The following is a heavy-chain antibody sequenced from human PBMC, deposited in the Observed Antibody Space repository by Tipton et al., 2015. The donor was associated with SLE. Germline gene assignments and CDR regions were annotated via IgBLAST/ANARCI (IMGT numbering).Heavy chain of an antibody. D-gene: IGHD2-21*01. V-gene: IGHV3-74*01. Sequence: SLRLSCAASGFTFSHYYMHWVRQTPGKGLVWVSRISSDGTDITYADSVKGRFTVSRDNAKNALYLQMNSLRAEDTAVYYCAKDPAYCGGDCYGFDYWGQGALVTVSS. CDR3: AKDPAYCGGDCYGFDY. CDR1: GFTFSHYY. CDR2: ISSDGTDI. J-gene: IGHJ4*02.